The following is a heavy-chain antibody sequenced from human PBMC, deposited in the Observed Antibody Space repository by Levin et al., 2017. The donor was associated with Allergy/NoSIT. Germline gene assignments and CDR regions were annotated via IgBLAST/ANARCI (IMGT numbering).Heavy chain of an antibody. V-gene: IGHV3-23*01. D-gene: IGHD3-3*01. J-gene: IGHJ5*02. Sequence: PGESLKISCAASGFTFSDYAMNWVRQAPGKGLEWVSGIGASFSTHYADSVKGRFTISRDNSKNTLYLQMNSLRAEDTAVYYCARDGVRLRFLDNLNWFDPWGQGTLVTVSS. CDR3: ARDGVRLRFLDNLNWFDP. CDR1: GFTFSDYA. CDR2: IGASFST.